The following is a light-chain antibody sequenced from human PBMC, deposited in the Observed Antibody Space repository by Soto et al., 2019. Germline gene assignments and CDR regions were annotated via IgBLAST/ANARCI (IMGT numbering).Light chain of an antibody. V-gene: IGLV2-11*01. CDR3: CSHAGSYTYV. Sequence: QSVLTQPRSVSGSPGQSVTISCTGTSGDVGGYNYVSWYQQHPGKAPKVMIYDVTKRPSGVPDRFSGSKSGNTASLTITGLQAGDEADYYCCSHAGSYTYVFGTGTKVTVL. CDR2: DVT. J-gene: IGLJ1*01. CDR1: SGDVGGYNY.